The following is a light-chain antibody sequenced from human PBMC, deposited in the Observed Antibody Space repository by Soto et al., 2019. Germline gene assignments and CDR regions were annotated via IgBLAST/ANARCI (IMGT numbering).Light chain of an antibody. CDR2: DVS. V-gene: IGLV2-14*01. CDR3: LSYTRSSSLFVV. CDR1: SSDVGGYNY. Sequence: QSALTQPASVSGSPGQSITMSCTGTSSDVGGYNYVSWYQQHPGEAPKLMIYDVSNRASGVSNRFSGSKSGNTASLTISGLQAEDEADYYCLSYTRSSSLFVVFGGGTKLTVL. J-gene: IGLJ2*01.